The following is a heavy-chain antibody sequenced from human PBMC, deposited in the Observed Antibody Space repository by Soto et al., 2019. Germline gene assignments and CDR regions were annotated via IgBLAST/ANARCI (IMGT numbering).Heavy chain of an antibody. Sequence: SLRLSCAASGFTVSSYGMHWVRQAPGKGLEWVAVISYDGSNKYYADSVKGRFTISRDNSKNTLYLQVNSLRAEDTAVYYCAKDALWMGNWFDPWGQGTLVTVSS. CDR3: AKDALWMGNWFDP. CDR1: GFTVSSYG. V-gene: IGHV3-30*18. J-gene: IGHJ5*02. D-gene: IGHD3-3*01. CDR2: ISYDGSNK.